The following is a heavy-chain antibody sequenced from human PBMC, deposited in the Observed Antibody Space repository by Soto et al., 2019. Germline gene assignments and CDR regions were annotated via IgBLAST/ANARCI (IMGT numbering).Heavy chain of an antibody. D-gene: IGHD1-7*01. CDR3: AREELPFYYYCLGV. V-gene: IGHV1-2*02. Sequence: ASLKVSCKASGYIFTGYHMHWVRQAPGQGLEWMGWINPNSGGTKYAQKFQGRVTMTRDTSISTAYMELSSLRSDDTAVYYCAREELPFYYYCLGVCGQGPT. CDR1: GYIFTGYH. J-gene: IGHJ6*02. CDR2: INPNSGGT.